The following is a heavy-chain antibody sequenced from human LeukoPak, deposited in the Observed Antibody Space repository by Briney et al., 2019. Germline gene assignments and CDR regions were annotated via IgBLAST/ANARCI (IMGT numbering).Heavy chain of an antibody. J-gene: IGHJ4*02. CDR1: GFTLGHYA. Sequence: GGSLRLPCTASGFTLGHYAMGWVRQAPGKGLEGVGFIRSKAYGGTTEYAASVKGRFTISRDDSKSIAYLQMNSLKTEDTAVYYCTRYITGTGDYWGQGTLVTVSS. CDR2: IRSKAYGGTT. CDR3: TRYITGTGDY. D-gene: IGHD1-7*01. V-gene: IGHV3-49*04.